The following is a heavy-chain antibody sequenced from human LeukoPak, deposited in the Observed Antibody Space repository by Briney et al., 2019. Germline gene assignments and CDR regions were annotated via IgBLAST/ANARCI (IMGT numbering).Heavy chain of an antibody. V-gene: IGHV1-18*01. D-gene: IGHD3-3*01. Sequence: ASVKVSCKASGYTFTSYGISWVRQAPGQGLEWMGWISAYNGNTNYAQKLQGRVIMTTDTSTSTAYMELRSLRSDDTAVYYCARDPGTIFGVVIIPIDYWGQGTLVTVSS. CDR1: GYTFTSYG. J-gene: IGHJ4*02. CDR2: ISAYNGNT. CDR3: ARDPGTIFGVVIIPIDY.